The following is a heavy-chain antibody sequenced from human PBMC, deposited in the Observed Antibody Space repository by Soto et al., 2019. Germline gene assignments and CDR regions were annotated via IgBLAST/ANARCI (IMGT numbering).Heavy chain of an antibody. Sequence: GESLKISCKTSGYSFSNYWVGWVRQMPGKGLERIGIIYPGGSDTRYSPSFQGQVTISAVKSISTAYLQWSSLKASDTAMYYCGRHPYGDYDVMDVWGQGTTVTVSS. CDR1: GYSFSNYW. CDR2: IYPGGSDT. CDR3: GRHPYGDYDVMDV. D-gene: IGHD2-8*01. V-gene: IGHV5-51*01. J-gene: IGHJ6*02.